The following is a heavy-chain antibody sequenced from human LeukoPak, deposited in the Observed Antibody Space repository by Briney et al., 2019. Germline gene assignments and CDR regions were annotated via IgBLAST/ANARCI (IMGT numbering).Heavy chain of an antibody. Sequence: GGSLKLSCAASGFTLSDSAIHWVREASGKGLEWVGLIDRPAKSYATAYGASVGGRFTISRDDSKNTAYLQMDSLKTEDTALYYCTRDRGTYNWLDPWGQGTLVTVSS. CDR2: IDRPAKSYAT. D-gene: IGHD1-26*01. V-gene: IGHV3-73*01. J-gene: IGHJ5*02. CDR3: TRDRGTYNWLDP. CDR1: GFTLSDSA.